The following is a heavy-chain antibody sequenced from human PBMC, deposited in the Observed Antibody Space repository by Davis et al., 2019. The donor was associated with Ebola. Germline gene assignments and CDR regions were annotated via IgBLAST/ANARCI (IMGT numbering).Heavy chain of an antibody. J-gene: IGHJ2*01. CDR2: IYYSGST. CDR1: GGSISSSSYY. V-gene: IGHV4-39*02. CDR3: AREAVAAFWYFDL. D-gene: IGHD6-19*01. Sequence: MPSETLSLTCTVSGGSISSSSYYWGWTRQPPGKGLEWIGSIYYSGSTYYNPSLKSRVTISVDTSKNQFSLKLSSVTAADTAVYYCAREAVAAFWYFDLWGRGTLVTVSS.